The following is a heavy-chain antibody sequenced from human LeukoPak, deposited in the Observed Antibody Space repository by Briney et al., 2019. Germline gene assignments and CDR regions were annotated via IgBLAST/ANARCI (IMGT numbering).Heavy chain of an antibody. V-gene: IGHV4-34*01. Sequence: TETLSLTCAVYGGSFSGYYWSWIRQPPGKGLEWIGEIYHSGSTNYNPSLKSRVTISVDKSKNQFSLKLSSVTAADTAVYFCALLTVTTFYFDYWGQGTLVTVSS. CDR3: ALLTVTTFYFDY. J-gene: IGHJ4*02. CDR1: GGSFSGYY. CDR2: IYHSGST. D-gene: IGHD4-17*01.